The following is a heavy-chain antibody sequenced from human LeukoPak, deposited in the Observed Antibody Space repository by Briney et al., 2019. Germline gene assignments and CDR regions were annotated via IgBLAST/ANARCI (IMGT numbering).Heavy chain of an antibody. CDR1: GFTFSSYS. J-gene: IGHJ4*02. CDR3: ARGDSGSYYFDY. V-gene: IGHV3-21*01. CDR2: ISSSSSYI. Sequence: PGGSLRLSCAASGFTFSSYSMNWVRQAPGKGLEWVSSISSSSSYIYYADSVKGRFTISRDNAKNSLYLQMNSLRAEDTAVYYCARGDSGSYYFDYWGQGTLVTVSS. D-gene: IGHD1-26*01.